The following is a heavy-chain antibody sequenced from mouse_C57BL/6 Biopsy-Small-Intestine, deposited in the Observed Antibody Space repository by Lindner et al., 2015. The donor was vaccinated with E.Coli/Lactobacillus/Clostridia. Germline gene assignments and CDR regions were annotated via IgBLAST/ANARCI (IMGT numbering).Heavy chain of an antibody. Sequence: VKVSCKVSGYSFTDYAINWVRQAPGQGLEWMGWINTNTGNANYGPGFTWRIVFSLDTSVTTAYLQITTVKTEDSGIYFCARYSSNWGTADYWGQGTQLTVSS. D-gene: IGHD4-1*02. CDR1: GYSFTDYA. CDR2: INTNTGNA. J-gene: IGHJ4*01. CDR3: ARYSSNWGTADY. V-gene: IGHV9-1*02.